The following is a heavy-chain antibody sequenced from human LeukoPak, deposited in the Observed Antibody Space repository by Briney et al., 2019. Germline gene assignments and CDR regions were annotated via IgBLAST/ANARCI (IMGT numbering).Heavy chain of an antibody. Sequence: GGPQTLPCSPSIHPLHTSPETGSRRAPGKGLEWLSGKSASGSSTYYADSVRGRFTISRDNSKNTLYLQVNSLRDEDTAIYYCSKDTCNGGSCYDYESDRWGQGTLVTVSA. CDR3: SKDTCNGGSCYDYESDR. CDR2: KSASGSST. D-gene: IGHD2-15*01. CDR1: IHPLHTS. V-gene: IGHV3-23*01. J-gene: IGHJ5*02.